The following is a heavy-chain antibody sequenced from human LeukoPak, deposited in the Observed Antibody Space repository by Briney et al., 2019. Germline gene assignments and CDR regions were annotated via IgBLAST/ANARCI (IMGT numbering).Heavy chain of an antibody. CDR2: IYYSGST. D-gene: IGHD6-13*01. V-gene: IGHV4-61*08. J-gene: IGHJ1*01. CDR1: GGSISSGDYY. CDR3: ARSVGAAAGSPIQH. Sequence: KSSETLSLTCTVSGGSISSGDYYWSWIRQPPGKGLEWIGYIYYSGSTNYNPSLKSRVTISVDTSKNQFSLKLSSVTAADTTVYYCARSVGAAAGSPIQHWGQGTLVTVSS.